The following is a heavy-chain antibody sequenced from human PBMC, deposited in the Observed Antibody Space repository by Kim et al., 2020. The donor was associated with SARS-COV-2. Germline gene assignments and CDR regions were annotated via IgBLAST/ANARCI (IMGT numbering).Heavy chain of an antibody. CDR1: GFTFGDYA. Sequence: GGSLRLSCAASGFTFGDYAMHWVRQAPGKGLEWVSGISWNSGSIGYADSVKGRFTISRDNAKNSLYLQMNSLRAEDTALYYCVPALFSSGLYYFDYWGQGTLVTVSS. CDR3: VPALFSSGLYYFDY. D-gene: IGHD3-22*01. CDR2: ISWNSGSI. J-gene: IGHJ4*02. V-gene: IGHV3-9*01.